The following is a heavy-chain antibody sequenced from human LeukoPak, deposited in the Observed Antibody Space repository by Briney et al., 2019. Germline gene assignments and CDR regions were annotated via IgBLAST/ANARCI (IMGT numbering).Heavy chain of an antibody. CDR2: IRYDGSNK. CDR3: AKGATVTRSWFDP. CDR1: GFTFDDYA. Sequence: GGSLRLSCAASGFTFDDYAMHWVRQAPGKGLEWVAFIRYDGSNKYYADSVKGRFTISRDNSKNPLYPQMNSLRAEDTAVYYCAKGATVTRSWFDPWGQGTLVTVSS. V-gene: IGHV3-30*02. D-gene: IGHD4-11*01. J-gene: IGHJ5*02.